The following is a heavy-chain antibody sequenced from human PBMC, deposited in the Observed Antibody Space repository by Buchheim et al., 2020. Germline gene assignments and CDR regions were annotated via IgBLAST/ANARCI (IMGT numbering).Heavy chain of an antibody. J-gene: IGHJ5*02. V-gene: IGHV1-46*01. Sequence: QVQLVQSGAEVKKPGASVKVSCKASGYTFTSYYMHWVRQAPGQGLEWMGIINPSGGSTSYAQKFQGRVTMTRDTSTSTVYMELTSLRSEDTAVYYCARALRIAAAGARLAWFDPWGQGTL. CDR3: ARALRIAAAGARLAWFDP. D-gene: IGHD6-13*01. CDR1: GYTFTSYY. CDR2: INPSGGST.